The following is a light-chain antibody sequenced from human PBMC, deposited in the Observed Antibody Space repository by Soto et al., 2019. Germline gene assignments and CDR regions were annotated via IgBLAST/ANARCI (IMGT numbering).Light chain of an antibody. CDR1: QTVRNNY. J-gene: IGKJ5*01. V-gene: IGKV3-20*01. CDR2: GAS. Sequence: EIVLTQSPGTLSLSPGERATLSCRASQTVRNNYLAWYQQKPGQAPRLPIYGASSRATGIPDRFSGSGSGTDFTLTISRLEPEDFAVYYCQQYGSSPPITFGQGTRLEIK. CDR3: QQYGSSPPIT.